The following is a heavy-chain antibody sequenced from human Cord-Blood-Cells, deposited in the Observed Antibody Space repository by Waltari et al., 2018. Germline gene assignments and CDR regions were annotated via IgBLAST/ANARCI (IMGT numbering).Heavy chain of an antibody. J-gene: IGHJ4*02. Sequence: FRLQQGGAELLKPPEPLSITCAVYGGSSIGYYWSWIRQPPGKGLEWIGEINHSGSTNYNPSLKRRVTISVDTSKNQFSLKLSSVTAADTAVYYCARLMGDYWGQGTLVTVSS. D-gene: IGHD3-16*01. CDR1: GGSSIGYY. CDR3: ARLMGDY. CDR2: INHSGST. V-gene: IGHV4-34*01.